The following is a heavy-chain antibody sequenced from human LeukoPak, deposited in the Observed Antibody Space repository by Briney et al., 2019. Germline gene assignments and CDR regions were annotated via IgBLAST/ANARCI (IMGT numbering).Heavy chain of an antibody. V-gene: IGHV3-30*04. CDR1: GFTFSSYA. CDR3: ASDAVVRGVIDY. D-gene: IGHD3-10*01. CDR2: ISYDGSNK. Sequence: GGSLRLSCAASGFTFSSYAMHWVRQAPGKGLGWVAVISYDGSNKYYADSVKGRFTISRDNSKNTLYLQMNSLRAEDTAVYYCASDAVVRGVIDYWGQGTLVTVSS. J-gene: IGHJ4*02.